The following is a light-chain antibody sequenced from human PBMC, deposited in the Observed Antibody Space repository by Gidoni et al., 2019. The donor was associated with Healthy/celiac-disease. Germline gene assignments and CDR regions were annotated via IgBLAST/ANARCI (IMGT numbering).Light chain of an antibody. J-gene: IGKJ1*01. CDR1: QSVSSSY. V-gene: IGKV3-20*01. CDR3: QQYGSSPRT. CDR2: GAS. Sequence: IVLTQSPGTLSLSPEERATLSCRPSQSVSSSYLAWYQQKPGQAPRILIYGASSRATGIPDRFSGSGSGTDFTLTISRLEPEDFAVYYCQQYGSSPRTFGQGTKVEIK.